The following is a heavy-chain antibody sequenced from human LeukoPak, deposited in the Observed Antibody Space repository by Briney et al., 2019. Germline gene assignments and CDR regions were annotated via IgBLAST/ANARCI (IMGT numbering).Heavy chain of an antibody. CDR3: AKDRDSGYYPFDY. CDR1: GFTFSSYA. V-gene: IGHV3-23*01. CDR2: ISGSYDST. J-gene: IGHJ4*02. Sequence: PGGSLRLSCAASGFTFSSYAMSWVRQAPGKGLEWVSAISGSYDSTYYADSVKGRFTISRDNSKNTLFLQMNSLRAEDTAVYYCAKDRDSGYYPFDYWGQGTLVTVSS. D-gene: IGHD5-12*01.